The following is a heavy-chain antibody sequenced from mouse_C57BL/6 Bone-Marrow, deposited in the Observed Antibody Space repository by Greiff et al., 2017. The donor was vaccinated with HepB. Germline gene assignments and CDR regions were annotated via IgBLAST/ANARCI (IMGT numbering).Heavy chain of an antibody. Sequence: VQLKQSGPELVKPGASVKISCKASGYSFTGYYMNWVKQSPEKSLEWIGEINPSTGGTTYNQKFKAKATLTVDKSSSTAYMQLKSLTSEDSAVYYCARKGEKITTVVGDYWGQGTTLTVSS. J-gene: IGHJ2*01. V-gene: IGHV1-42*01. D-gene: IGHD1-1*01. CDR2: INPSTGGT. CDR3: ARKGEKITTVVGDY. CDR1: GYSFTGYY.